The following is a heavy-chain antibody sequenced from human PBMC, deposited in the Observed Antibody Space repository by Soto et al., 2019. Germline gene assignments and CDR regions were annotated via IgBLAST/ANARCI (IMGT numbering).Heavy chain of an antibody. CDR3: ARVPGIEAAGYYYYGMDV. CDR1: GYTFTGYY. V-gene: IGHV1-2*02. D-gene: IGHD6-13*01. J-gene: IGHJ6*02. CDR2: INPNSGGT. Sequence: ASVKVSCKASGYTFTGYYMHWVRQAPGQGLEWMGWINPNSGGTNYAQKLQGRVTMTTDTSTSTAYMELRSLRSDDTAVYYCARVPGIEAAGYYYYGMDVWGQGTTVTVSS.